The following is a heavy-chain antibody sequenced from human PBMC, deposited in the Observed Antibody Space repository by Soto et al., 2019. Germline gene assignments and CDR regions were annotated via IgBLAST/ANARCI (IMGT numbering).Heavy chain of an antibody. D-gene: IGHD3-16*02. J-gene: IGHJ6*02. CDR3: ARDRGYYDYSWGPYRGYGMDV. CDR1: GFTFSSYA. CDR2: ISSNGSNK. Sequence: QVQLVESGGGVVQPGRSLRLSCAASGFTFSSYAMHWVRQAPGKGLEWVTFISSNGSNKYHADSVKGRFTISRDNSKNTLDLQMNSLRAEDTAVYYCARDRGYYDYSWGPYRGYGMDVWGQGTTVTVSS. V-gene: IGHV3-30-3*01.